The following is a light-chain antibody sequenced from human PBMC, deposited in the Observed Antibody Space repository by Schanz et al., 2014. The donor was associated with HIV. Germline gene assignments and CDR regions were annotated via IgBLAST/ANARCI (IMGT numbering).Light chain of an antibody. Sequence: QSVLTQPPSVSAAPGQKITISCSGGTSNVVSNYVSWYQQGPGTAPKLLIYDNSKRPSGTPDRFSGSKSGQSATLAIIGLQAGDEADYYCGAWDSGRRAVVFGGGTKLTVL. V-gene: IGLV1-51*01. J-gene: IGLJ2*01. CDR1: TSNVVSNY. CDR2: DNS. CDR3: GAWDSGRRAVV.